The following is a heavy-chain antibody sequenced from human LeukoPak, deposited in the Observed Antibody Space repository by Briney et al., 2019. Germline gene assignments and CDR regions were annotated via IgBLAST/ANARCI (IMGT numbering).Heavy chain of an antibody. CDR1: GFTFSSYA. Sequence: GGSLRLSCAASGFTFSSYAMSWVRQAPGKGLEWVSAISGSGGSTYYADSVKGRFTISRDNSKNTLYLQMNSLRAEDTAVYYCAKYKQGALRYFDWLPIFDYWGQGTLVTVSS. D-gene: IGHD3-9*01. V-gene: IGHV3-23*01. CDR3: AKYKQGALRYFDWLPIFDY. J-gene: IGHJ4*02. CDR2: ISGSGGST.